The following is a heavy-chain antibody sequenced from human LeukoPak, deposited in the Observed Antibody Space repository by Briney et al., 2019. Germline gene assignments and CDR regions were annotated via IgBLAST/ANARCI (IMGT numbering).Heavy chain of an antibody. D-gene: IGHD6-19*01. CDR1: GFIFSNYA. V-gene: IGHV3-23*01. CDR3: AKDTTIVIAVALDY. J-gene: IGHJ4*02. CDR2: ISGRSGST. Sequence: PGASLRLSCAASGFIFSNYAMYWVRQAPGKGLEWVSAISGRSGSTYYADSVKGRFTISRDSSKNTLYLQMNSLRADDTAVYYCAKDTTIVIAVALDYWGQGTLVTVSS.